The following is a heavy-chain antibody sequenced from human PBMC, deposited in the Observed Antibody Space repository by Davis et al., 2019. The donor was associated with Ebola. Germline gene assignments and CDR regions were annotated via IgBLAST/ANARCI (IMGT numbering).Heavy chain of an antibody. CDR1: GDSIGSSSYY. D-gene: IGHD3-22*01. V-gene: IGHV4-39*07. CDR2: IYYSGST. J-gene: IGHJ6*02. CDR3: ARETYYYDSSGYVYYYGMDV. Sequence: SETLSLTCTVSGDSIGSSSYYWGWIRQPPGKGLEWIGSIYYSGSTYYNPSLKSRVTISVDTSKNQFSLKLSSVTAADTAVYYCARETYYYDSSGYVYYYGMDVWGQGTTVTVSS.